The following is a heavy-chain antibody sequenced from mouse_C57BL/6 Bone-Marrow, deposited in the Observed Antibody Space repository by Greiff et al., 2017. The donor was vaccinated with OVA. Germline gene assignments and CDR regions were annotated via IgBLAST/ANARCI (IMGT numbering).Heavy chain of an antibody. J-gene: IGHJ3*01. V-gene: IGHV1-72*01. Sequence: QVQLKQPGAELVKPGASVKLSCKASGYSFTRYWLHWVPPRPGRGLEWIGRIDPNSGGTKYNEKFKSKATLTVDKPSSTAYMQLSSLTAEDSAVYYCAREAFFAYWGQGTLVTVSA. CDR2: IDPNSGGT. CDR3: AREAFFAY. CDR1: GYSFTRYW.